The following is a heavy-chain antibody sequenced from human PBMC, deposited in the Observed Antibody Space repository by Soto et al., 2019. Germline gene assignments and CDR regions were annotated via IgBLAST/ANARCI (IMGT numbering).Heavy chain of an antibody. Sequence: PGGSLRLSCAASGFTFSSYGMHWVRQAPGKGLEWVAVIWYDGSNKYYADSVKGRFTISRDNSKNTLYLQMNSLRAEDTAVYYCARDARNRGVIGYYYYGMDVSGPGTTVTVYS. D-gene: IGHD3-10*01. V-gene: IGHV3-33*01. CDR2: IWYDGSNK. J-gene: IGHJ6*02. CDR1: GFTFSSYG. CDR3: ARDARNRGVIGYYYYGMDV.